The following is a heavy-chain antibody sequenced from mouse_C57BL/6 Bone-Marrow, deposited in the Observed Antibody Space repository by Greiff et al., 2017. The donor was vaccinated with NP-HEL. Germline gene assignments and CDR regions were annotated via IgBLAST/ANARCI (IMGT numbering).Heavy chain of an antibody. V-gene: IGHV5-17*01. CDR2: ISSGSSTL. D-gene: IGHD2-4*01. J-gene: IGHJ3*01. Sequence: EVQGVESGGGLVKPGGSLKLSCAASGFTFSDYGMHWVRQAPERGLEWVAYISSGSSTLYYADTVKGRFTLSRDNAKNTLFLQMTSLRSGDTAMYYCARPYYDPAFAYWGQGTLVTVSA. CDR3: ARPYYDPAFAY. CDR1: GFTFSDYG.